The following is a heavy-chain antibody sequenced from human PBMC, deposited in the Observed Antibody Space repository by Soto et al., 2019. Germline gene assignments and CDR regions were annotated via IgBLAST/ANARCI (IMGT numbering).Heavy chain of an antibody. V-gene: IGHV4-4*02. J-gene: IGHJ6*02. Sequence: TSETLSLTCAVSGGSISSSNWWSWVRQAPGKGLEWIGEIYHSGSTNYNPSLKSRVTISVDKSKNQFSLKLSSVTAADTAVYYCARVGGSYYYGMDVWGQGTTVT. CDR2: IYHSGST. CDR1: GGSISSSNW. D-gene: IGHD1-26*01. CDR3: ARVGGSYYYGMDV.